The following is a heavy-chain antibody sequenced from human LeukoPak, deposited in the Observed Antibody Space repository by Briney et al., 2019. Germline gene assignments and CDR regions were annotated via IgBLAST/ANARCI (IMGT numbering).Heavy chain of an antibody. V-gene: IGHV3-33*01. CDR3: ARDGKTYYDFWRGYSYYYYYMDV. J-gene: IGHJ6*03. CDR1: GFTFSNKA. CDR2: IWYDGSNK. Sequence: GRSLKLSCAASGFTFSNKAMHWVRQAPGKGLEWVAVIWYDGSNKDYADSVKGRFTISRDNSKNTLYLQMNSLRAGDTAVYYCARDGKTYYDFWRGYSYYYYYMDVWGKGTTVTVSS. D-gene: IGHD3-3*01.